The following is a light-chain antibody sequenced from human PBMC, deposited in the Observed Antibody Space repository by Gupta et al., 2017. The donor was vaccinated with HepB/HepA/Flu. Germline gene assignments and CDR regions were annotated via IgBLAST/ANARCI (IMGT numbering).Light chain of an antibody. V-gene: IGKV1-39*01. J-gene: IGKJ1*01. Sequence: LSTTQSPSSLSASVGDRVTITCRASQSISKYLDWYQQRADKAPELLIYAAASLQSGVPSRFSGSGSGTEYTLTISSLQSEDFATYYCQQAYSTPWTFGQGTKVEIK. CDR3: QQAYSTPWT. CDR2: AAA. CDR1: QSISKY.